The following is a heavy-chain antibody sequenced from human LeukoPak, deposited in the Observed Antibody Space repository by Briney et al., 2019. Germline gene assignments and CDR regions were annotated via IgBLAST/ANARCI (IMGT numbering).Heavy chain of an antibody. CDR1: GGSISSYY. Sequence: SETLSLTCTVSGGSISSYYWSWIRQPPGKGLEWIGYIYYSGSTNYNPSLKSRVTISVDTSKNQFSLKLSSVTAADTAVYYCARRLIHYDILTGYYFWYFDLWGRGTLVTVSS. J-gene: IGHJ2*01. CDR3: ARRLIHYDILTGYYFWYFDL. V-gene: IGHV4-59*01. D-gene: IGHD3-9*01. CDR2: IYYSGST.